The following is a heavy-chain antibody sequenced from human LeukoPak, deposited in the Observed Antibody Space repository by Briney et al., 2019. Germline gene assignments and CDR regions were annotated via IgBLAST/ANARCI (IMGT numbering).Heavy chain of an antibody. V-gene: IGHV4-39*07. CDR3: AREDGAQIGPAFDY. Sequence: SETLSLTCTVSGGSISSSSYYWGWIRQPPGKGLEWIGSIYYSGSTYYNPSLKSRVTISVDTSKNQFSLKLSSVTAADTAVYYCAREDGAQIGPAFDYWGQGTLVTVSS. CDR1: GGSISSSSYY. D-gene: IGHD2-2*01. CDR2: IYYSGST. J-gene: IGHJ4*02.